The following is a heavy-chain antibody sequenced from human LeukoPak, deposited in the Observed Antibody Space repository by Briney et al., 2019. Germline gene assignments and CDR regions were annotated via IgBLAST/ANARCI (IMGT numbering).Heavy chain of an antibody. Sequence: GGSLRLSCAASGFTFSSYGMHWVRQAPGKGLEWVAFIRYDGSNKYYADSVKGRFTISRDNSKNTLYLQMNSLRAEDTAVYYCARGVLRSRCIDPWGQGTLVTVSS. J-gene: IGHJ5*02. V-gene: IGHV3-30*02. CDR2: IRYDGSNK. CDR3: ARGVLRSRCIDP. D-gene: IGHD5/OR15-5a*01. CDR1: GFTFSSYG.